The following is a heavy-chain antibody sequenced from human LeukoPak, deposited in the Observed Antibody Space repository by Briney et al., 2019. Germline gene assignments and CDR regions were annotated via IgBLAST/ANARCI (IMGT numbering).Heavy chain of an antibody. D-gene: IGHD4-23*01. CDR2: IYSGGST. CDR3: ARVLTTVVTKYFDY. CDR1: GFTVSSNY. Sequence: GGSPRLSCAASGFTVSSNYMSWVRQAPGKGLEWVSVIYSGGSTYYADSVKGRFTISRDNSKNTLYLQMNSLRAEDTAVYYCARVLTTVVTKYFDYWGQGTLVTVSS. V-gene: IGHV3-66*02. J-gene: IGHJ4*02.